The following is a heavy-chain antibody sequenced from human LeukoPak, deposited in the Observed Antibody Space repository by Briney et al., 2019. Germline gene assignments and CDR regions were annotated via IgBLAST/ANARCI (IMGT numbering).Heavy chain of an antibody. V-gene: IGHV3-21*01. CDR1: GFTFSSYS. J-gene: IGHJ3*02. D-gene: IGHD1-14*01. CDR3: ARERGVTPHDAFDI. Sequence: GGSLRLSCAASGFTFSSYSMNWVRQAPGKGLEWVSSISSSSGYIYYADSVKGRFTISRDNAKNSLYLQMNSLRAEDTAVYYCARERGVTPHDAFDIWGQGTVVTVSS. CDR2: ISSSSGYI.